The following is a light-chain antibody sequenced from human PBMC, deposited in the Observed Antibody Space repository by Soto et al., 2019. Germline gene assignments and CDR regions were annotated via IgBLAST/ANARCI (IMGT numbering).Light chain of an antibody. CDR3: QQSDNIPFT. CDR2: GAS. V-gene: IGKV1-39*01. J-gene: IGKJ2*01. CDR1: QSIGNY. Sequence: DPQMTQSPSSLFASVGERVTITCRASQSIGNYLSWYAQKPGKAPKLLIYGASSLQSGVPSRFSGSGSGTYFTLTINNLQPEDFATYYCQQSDNIPFTFGQGTKLEI.